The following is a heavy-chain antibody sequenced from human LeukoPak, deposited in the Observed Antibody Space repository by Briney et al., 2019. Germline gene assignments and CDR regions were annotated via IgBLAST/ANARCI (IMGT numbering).Heavy chain of an antibody. Sequence: ASVKVSCKASRGTFSSYAISWVRQAPGQGREWMGGIIPIFGTANYAQKFQGRVTITADKSTSTAYMELSSLRSEDTAVYYCARGEWGSGWSLYYFDYWGQGTLVTVSS. D-gene: IGHD6-19*01. CDR3: ARGEWGSGWSLYYFDY. J-gene: IGHJ4*02. CDR1: RGTFSSYA. CDR2: IIPIFGTA. V-gene: IGHV1-69*06.